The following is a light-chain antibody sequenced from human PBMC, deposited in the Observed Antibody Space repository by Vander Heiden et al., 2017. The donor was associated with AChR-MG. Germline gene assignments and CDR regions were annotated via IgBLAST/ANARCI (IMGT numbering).Light chain of an antibody. J-gene: IGLJ3*02. CDR1: SSDVGGYNY. CDR3: SSYANSSPWV. Sequence: QSALTQPPSASRSPGPSITISCTGTSSDVGGYNYVSWYQQYSGKAPKLIIYDVSKRPSGVSIRFSGSKSGNTASLTISGLRAEDEADYFCSSYANSSPWVFGAGTKLTVL. V-gene: IGLV2-14*01. CDR2: DVS.